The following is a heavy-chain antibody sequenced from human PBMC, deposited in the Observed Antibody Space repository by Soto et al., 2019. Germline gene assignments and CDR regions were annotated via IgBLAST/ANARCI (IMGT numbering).Heavy chain of an antibody. CDR3: ASRGYSGYDPRIDY. Sequence: SETLSLTCTVSGGSISSSSYYWGWIRQPPGKGLEWIGSIYYSGSTYYNPSLKSRVTISVDTSKNQFSLKLSSVTAADTAVYYCASRGYSGYDPRIDYWGQGTLVTVSS. CDR2: IYYSGST. D-gene: IGHD5-12*01. J-gene: IGHJ4*02. V-gene: IGHV4-39*01. CDR1: GGSISSSSYY.